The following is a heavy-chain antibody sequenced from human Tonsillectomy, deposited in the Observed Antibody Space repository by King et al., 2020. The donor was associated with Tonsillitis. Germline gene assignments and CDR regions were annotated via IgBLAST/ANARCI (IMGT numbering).Heavy chain of an antibody. CDR2: IYYSGST. CDR3: ARGIRGVWFDP. D-gene: IGHD1-14*01. J-gene: IGHJ5*02. Sequence: QLQESGPGLVKPSQTLSLTCTVSGGSISSGGYYWSWIRQHPGKGLGWIGYIYYSGSTYYNPSLKSRVNISVDTSKNQFSLKLSSVTAADTAVYYCARGIRGVWFDPWGQGTLVTVSS. V-gene: IGHV4-31*03. CDR1: GGSISSGGYY.